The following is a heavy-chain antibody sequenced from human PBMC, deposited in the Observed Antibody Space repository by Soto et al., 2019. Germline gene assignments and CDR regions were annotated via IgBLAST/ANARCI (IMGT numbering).Heavy chain of an antibody. CDR2: ISSSSSTI. CDR3: AREALLNWFDP. D-gene: IGHD2-15*01. CDR1: GIIFSSYV. J-gene: IGHJ5*02. V-gene: IGHV3-48*01. Sequence: PGGSLRLSCAASGIIFSSYVISWVRQAPGKGLEWVSGISSSSSTIYYADSVKGRFTISRDNAKNSLYLQMNSLRAEDTAVYYCAREALLNWFDPWGQGTLVTVSS.